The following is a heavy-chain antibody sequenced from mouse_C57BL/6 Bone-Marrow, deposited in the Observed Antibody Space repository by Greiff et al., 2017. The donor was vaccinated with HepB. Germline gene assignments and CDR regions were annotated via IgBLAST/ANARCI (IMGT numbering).Heavy chain of an antibody. CDR2: ISSGGSYT. J-gene: IGHJ3*01. CDR3: ARQGNYWFAY. CDR1: GFTFSSYG. V-gene: IGHV5-6*01. D-gene: IGHD2-1*01. Sequence: EVQLQESGGDLVKPGGSLKLSCAASGFTFSSYGMSWVRQTPDKRLEWVATISSGGSYTYYPDSVKGRFTISRDNAKNTLYLQMSSLKSEDTAMYYCARQGNYWFAYWGQGTLVTVSA.